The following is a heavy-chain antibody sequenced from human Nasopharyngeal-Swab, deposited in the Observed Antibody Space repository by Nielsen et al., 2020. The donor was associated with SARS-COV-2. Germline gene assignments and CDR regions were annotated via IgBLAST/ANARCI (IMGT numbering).Heavy chain of an antibody. CDR1: GFTFSSYE. CDR3: GRGGSDF. D-gene: IGHD1-26*01. Sequence: GESLKISCAASGFTFSSYEMNWVRQAPGKGLEWVSYISSSGSTIYYADSVKGRFTISRDISKNTVYLQMNSLRPEDTAIYYCGRGGSDFWGQGTLVTVSS. CDR2: ISSSGSTI. V-gene: IGHV3-48*03. J-gene: IGHJ4*02.